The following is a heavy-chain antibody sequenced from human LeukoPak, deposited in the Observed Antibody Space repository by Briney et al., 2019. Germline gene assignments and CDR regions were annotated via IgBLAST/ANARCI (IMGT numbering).Heavy chain of an antibody. CDR1: GFTFSSYE. Sequence: RPGGSLRLSCAASGFTFSSYEMNWVRQAPGKGLERVSYISGSGNTLYHADSMQGRFTISRDNAKNSLYLQMNSLRAEDTAVYYCARTISSHDSGAYDYWGQGTLVTVSS. D-gene: IGHD2-15*01. V-gene: IGHV3-48*03. CDR2: ISGSGNTL. J-gene: IGHJ4*02. CDR3: ARTISSHDSGAYDY.